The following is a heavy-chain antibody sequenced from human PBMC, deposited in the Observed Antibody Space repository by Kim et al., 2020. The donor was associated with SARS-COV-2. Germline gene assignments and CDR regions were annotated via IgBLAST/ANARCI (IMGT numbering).Heavy chain of an antibody. V-gene: IGHV3-23*01. D-gene: IGHD3-22*01. CDR3: AKDHIILRPRYYYDSSGYYPNAFDI. Sequence: GGSLRLSCAASGFTFSSYAMSWVRQAPGKGLEWVSAISGSGGSTYYADSVKGRFTISRDNSKNTLYLQMNSLRAEDTAVYYCAKDHIILRPRYYYDSSGYYPNAFDIWGQGTMVTVSS. J-gene: IGHJ3*02. CDR1: GFTFSSYA. CDR2: ISGSGGST.